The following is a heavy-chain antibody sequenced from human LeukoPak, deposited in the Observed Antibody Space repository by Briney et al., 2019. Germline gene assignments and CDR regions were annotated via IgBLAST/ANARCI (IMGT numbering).Heavy chain of an antibody. Sequence: GGSLRLSCAASGFTFSSYSMNWVRQAPGKGLEWVSSISSDSTFIYYADSVKGRFSISRDNAKNSLYLQMNSLRAEETAVYYCARDLRAYYDSSGYSYFDYWGQGTLVTVSS. CDR2: ISSDSTFI. CDR3: ARDLRAYYDSSGYSYFDY. V-gene: IGHV3-21*01. CDR1: GFTFSSYS. D-gene: IGHD3-22*01. J-gene: IGHJ4*02.